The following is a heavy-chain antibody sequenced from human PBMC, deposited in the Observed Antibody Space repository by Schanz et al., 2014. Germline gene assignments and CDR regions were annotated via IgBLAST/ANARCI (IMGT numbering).Heavy chain of an antibody. Sequence: VQLVESGGALVQPGGSLRLSCSASGFTFSDHWMSWVRQAPGKGLEWVAVISYDGSHKDYADSVKGRFTISRDNSKNTLYLQMNSLRAEDTAVYYCARDRQQLVGRIGYYYGMDVWGQGTTVTVSS. CDR2: ISYDGSHK. V-gene: IGHV3-30*03. CDR3: ARDRQQLVGRIGYYYGMDV. J-gene: IGHJ6*02. CDR1: GFTFSDHW. D-gene: IGHD6-13*01.